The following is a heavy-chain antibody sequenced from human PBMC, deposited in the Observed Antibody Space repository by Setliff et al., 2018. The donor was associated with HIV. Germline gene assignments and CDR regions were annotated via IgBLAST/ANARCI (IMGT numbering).Heavy chain of an antibody. D-gene: IGHD6-13*01. CDR1: GFSFSKYS. CDR2: IKEDGSAT. V-gene: IGHV3-7*03. Sequence: PGGSLRLSCAAFGFSFSKYSMSWVRQAPGKGLEWVANIKEDGSATYYVASVKGRFTISRDNAKNSLYLQMNSLRAEDTAVYYCAKNLYRSGWSPLDYWGQGTLVTVSS. J-gene: IGHJ4*02. CDR3: AKNLYRSGWSPLDY.